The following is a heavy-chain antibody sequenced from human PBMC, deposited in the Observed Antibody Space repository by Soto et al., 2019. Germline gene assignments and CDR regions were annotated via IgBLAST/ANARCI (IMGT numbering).Heavy chain of an antibody. CDR2: IYYSGST. J-gene: IGHJ6*02. CDR1: GGSISSYY. Sequence: SETLSLTCTVSGGSISSYYWSWIRQPPGKGLEWIGYIYYSGSTNYNPSLKSRVTISVDTSKNQFSLKLSSVTAADTAVYYCARDRGGYCSSTSCATYYYYGIDVWGQGTTVTVYS. V-gene: IGHV4-59*01. D-gene: IGHD2-2*01. CDR3: ARDRGGYCSSTSCATYYYYGIDV.